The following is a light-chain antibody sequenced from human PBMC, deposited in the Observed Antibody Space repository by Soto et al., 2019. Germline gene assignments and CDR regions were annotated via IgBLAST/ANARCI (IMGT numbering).Light chain of an antibody. CDR2: GTS. CDR3: HQYNGWPRT. CDR1: QGISSY. J-gene: IGKJ1*01. V-gene: IGKV1D-8*03. Sequence: VIWMTQSPSLLSASTGGRVTISCRMSQGISSYLAWYQQKPGKAPELLIYGTSTRAGGVPARFSGGGSGTEFTLTITSLQSEDFAVYYCHQYNGWPRTFGQGTKVDNK.